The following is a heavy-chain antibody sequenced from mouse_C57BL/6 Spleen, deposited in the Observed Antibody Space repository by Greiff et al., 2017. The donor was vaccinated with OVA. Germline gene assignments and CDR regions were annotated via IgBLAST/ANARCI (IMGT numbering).Heavy chain of an antibody. CDR3: AREDGSSEDWYFDV. V-gene: IGHV3-6*01. D-gene: IGHD1-1*01. J-gene: IGHJ1*03. CDR2: ISYDGSN. CDR1: GYSITSGYY. Sequence: EVKLMESGPGLVKPSQSLSLTCSVTGYSITSGYYWNWIRQFPGNKLEWMGYISYDGSNNYNPSLKNRISITRDTSKNQFFLKLNSVTTEDTATYYCAREDGSSEDWYFDVWGTGTTVTVSS.